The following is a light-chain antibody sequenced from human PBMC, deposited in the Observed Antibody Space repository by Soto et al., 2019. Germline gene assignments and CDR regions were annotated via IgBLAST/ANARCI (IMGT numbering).Light chain of an antibody. CDR1: SSDVDGYNY. CDR3: SSYTSSSTGV. Sequence: QSALTQPASVSGSPGQSITISCTGTSSDVDGYNYVSWYQQHPGKAPKLMIYDVSNRPSGVSNRFSCSKFGNTASLTISGLQAEDEADYYCSSYTSSSTGVFGGGTKLTVL. J-gene: IGLJ3*02. CDR2: DVS. V-gene: IGLV2-14*03.